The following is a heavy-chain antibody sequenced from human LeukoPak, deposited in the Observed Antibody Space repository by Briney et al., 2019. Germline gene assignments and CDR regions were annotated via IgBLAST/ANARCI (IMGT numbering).Heavy chain of an antibody. V-gene: IGHV4-39*01. Sequence: SETLSLTCTVSGGSISSNNYYWGWIRQPPGKGLEWIGSIYYSGSTYNNPSLKSRITISVDTTKNQFSLKLTSVTAADTAVYYCASSPSGYWWNFDCWGQGTLVTVSS. J-gene: IGHJ4*02. CDR1: GGSISSNNYY. CDR2: IYYSGST. CDR3: ASSPSGYWWNFDC. D-gene: IGHD3-22*01.